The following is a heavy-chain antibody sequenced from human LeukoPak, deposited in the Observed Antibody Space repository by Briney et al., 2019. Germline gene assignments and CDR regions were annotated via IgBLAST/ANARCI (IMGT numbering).Heavy chain of an antibody. D-gene: IGHD3-10*01. V-gene: IGHV3-21*01. CDR1: GFTFSSYA. Sequence: GGSLRLSCAASGFTFSSYAMSWVRQAPGKGLEWVSSISSSSSYIYYADSVKGRFTISRDNAKNSLYLQMNSLRAEDTAVYYCARAPYYYGSGSYYSIPNWFDPWGQGTLVTVSS. CDR2: ISSSSSYI. CDR3: ARAPYYYGSGSYYSIPNWFDP. J-gene: IGHJ5*02.